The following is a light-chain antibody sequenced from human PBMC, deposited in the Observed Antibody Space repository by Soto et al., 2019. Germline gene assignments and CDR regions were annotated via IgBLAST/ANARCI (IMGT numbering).Light chain of an antibody. J-gene: IGLJ3*02. Sequence: QSVLTQSPSASASLGASVKLTCTLTSGHNNYAIAWHQQQPEKGPRYLMKLNSDGTHNKGDGIPDRFSGSSSGAERYLTIPSLQSEDEADYYCQTWDTGIRVFGGGTKLTVL. V-gene: IGLV4-69*01. CDR2: LNSDGTH. CDR1: SGHNNYA. CDR3: QTWDTGIRV.